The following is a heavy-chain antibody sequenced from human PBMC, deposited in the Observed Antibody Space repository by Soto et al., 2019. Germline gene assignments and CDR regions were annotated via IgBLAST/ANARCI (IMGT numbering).Heavy chain of an antibody. CDR3: AAVGSGYYTFHY. CDR1: GGSVSSGSYY. V-gene: IGHV4-39*01. CDR2: IYYSGST. Sequence: SETLSLTCTVSGGSVSSGSYYWGWIRQPPGKGLEWIGIIYYSGSTYYNPSLKSRVTISVDTSKNQFSLKLSSVTAADTAVYYCAAVGSGYYTFHYWGQGTLVTVSS. D-gene: IGHD3-3*01. J-gene: IGHJ4*02.